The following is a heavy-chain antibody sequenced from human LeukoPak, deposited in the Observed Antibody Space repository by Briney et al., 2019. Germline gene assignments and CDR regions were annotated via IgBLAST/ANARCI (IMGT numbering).Heavy chain of an antibody. V-gene: IGHV1-18*01. J-gene: IGHJ3*02. Sequence: GSAKVSPKASGYTPTSYGIRWVRQAPRPRVEWMGWISAYNGNTNYAQKLQGRVTMTTDTSTSTAYMELKSLRSDDTAVDYCARDYYGSGSYFLTAFDIWGQGTMVTVSS. CDR3: ARDYYGSGSYFLTAFDI. D-gene: IGHD3-10*01. CDR1: GYTPTSYG. CDR2: ISAYNGNT.